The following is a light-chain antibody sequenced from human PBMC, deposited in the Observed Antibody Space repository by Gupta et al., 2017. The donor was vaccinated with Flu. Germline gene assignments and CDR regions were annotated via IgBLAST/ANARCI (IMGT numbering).Light chain of an antibody. V-gene: IGKV1-5*03. CDR3: QQYNSYYPPMYT. J-gene: IGKJ2*01. CDR2: EAS. CDR1: QSIGSF. Sequence: DSLMTQSPSTLSASVGGRVTITCRASQSIGSFLAWYQQKPGKAPKLLIYEASNLENGGPSRFSGSGSGTDFTLTISSLHPEDVATYYCQQYNSYYPPMYTFGQGTRLEIK.